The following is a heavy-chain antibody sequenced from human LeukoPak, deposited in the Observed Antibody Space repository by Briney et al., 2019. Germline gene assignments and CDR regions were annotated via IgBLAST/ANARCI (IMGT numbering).Heavy chain of an antibody. Sequence: PGGSLRLSCAASGLTFSSHWMHWVRQAPGKGLVWVSRITNDGSSTTYADSVKGRFTISRDNAKNMLYLQVNSLRAEDTAVYYCARDCRLNCARQPGFDSWGQGTLVTVSS. CDR1: GLTFSSHW. CDR2: ITNDGSST. V-gene: IGHV3-74*01. D-gene: IGHD1-1*01. J-gene: IGHJ5*01. CDR3: ARDCRLNCARQPGFDS.